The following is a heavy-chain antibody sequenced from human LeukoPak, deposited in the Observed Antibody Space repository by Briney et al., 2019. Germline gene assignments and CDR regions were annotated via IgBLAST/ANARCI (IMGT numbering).Heavy chain of an antibody. V-gene: IGHV3-9*01. CDR3: AKSYGSGSYAFYGMDV. CDR1: GFTFDDYA. CDR2: ISWNSGSI. Sequence: PGSSLRLSCAASGFTFDDYAMHWVRQAPGKGLEWVSGISWNSGSIGYAECVKGRFTISRDNAKNSLYLQINSLRAEDTALYYCAKSYGSGSYAFYGMDVWGQGTTVTVSS. J-gene: IGHJ6*02. D-gene: IGHD3-10*01.